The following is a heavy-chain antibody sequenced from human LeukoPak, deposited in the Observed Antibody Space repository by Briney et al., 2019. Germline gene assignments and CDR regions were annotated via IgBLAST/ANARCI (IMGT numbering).Heavy chain of an antibody. J-gene: IGHJ4*02. CDR2: ISADGGSA. V-gene: IGHV3-43*02. D-gene: IGHD2-8*02. CDR1: GFTFDDYA. CDR3: ASFSGGYYFDY. Sequence: GGSLRLSCAASGFTFDDYAMHWVRQAPGKALQWVSLISADGGSAYYADSVKGRFTISRDNSKNSLYLQLNSLRTEDTALYYCASFSGGYYFDYWGQGTLVTVSS.